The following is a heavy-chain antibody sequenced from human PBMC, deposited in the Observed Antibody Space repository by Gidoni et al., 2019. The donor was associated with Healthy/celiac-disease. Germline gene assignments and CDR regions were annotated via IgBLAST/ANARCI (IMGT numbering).Heavy chain of an antibody. CDR2: INHSGST. Sequence: QVQLQQWGAGLLKPSETLSLTCAVYGGSFRGYYWSWIRQPPGKGLEWIGEINHSGSTNYNPSLKSRVTISVDTSKNQFSLKLSSVTAADTAVYYCARGRIAAAGWRRGWFDPWGQGTLVTVSS. J-gene: IGHJ5*02. CDR3: ARGRIAAAGWRRGWFDP. D-gene: IGHD6-13*01. V-gene: IGHV4-34*01. CDR1: GGSFRGYY.